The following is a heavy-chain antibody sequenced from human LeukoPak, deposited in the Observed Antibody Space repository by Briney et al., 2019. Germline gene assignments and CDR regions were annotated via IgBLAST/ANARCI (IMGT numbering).Heavy chain of an antibody. CDR1: GGSFSGYY. CDR3: ASIACSTSCYAPRSYYYYYYMDV. V-gene: IGHV4-34*01. Sequence: PSETLSLTCAVYGGSFSGYYWSWIRQPPGKGLEWIGEINHSGSTNYNPSLQSRVTISVGTSKNQFSLKLSSVTAADTAVYYCASIACSTSCYAPRSYYYYYYMDVSGKGTTVTVSS. D-gene: IGHD2-2*01. J-gene: IGHJ6*03. CDR2: INHSGST.